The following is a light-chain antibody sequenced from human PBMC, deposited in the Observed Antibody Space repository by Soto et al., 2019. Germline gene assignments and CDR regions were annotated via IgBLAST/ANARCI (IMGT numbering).Light chain of an antibody. CDR3: GTWDSSLSAGV. Sequence: QSVLTQPPSVSAAPGQKVTISCSGSSSNIGNNYVSWYQHLPGTAPKLLIYDNYKRPSGIPDRFSGSKSGTSATLGITGLQTGDEADYYCGTWDSSLSAGVFGGGTQLTV. J-gene: IGLJ2*01. V-gene: IGLV1-51*01. CDR1: SSNIGNNY. CDR2: DNY.